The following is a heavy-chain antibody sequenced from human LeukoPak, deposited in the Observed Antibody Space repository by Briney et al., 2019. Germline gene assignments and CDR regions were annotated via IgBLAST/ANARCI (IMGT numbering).Heavy chain of an antibody. J-gene: IGHJ4*02. Sequence: GRSLRLSCAASGFTFSTYWMHWVRQAPGKGLVWVSRIRGDGTFTTSADSVKGRFTISRDNAQNMVYLQMNSLRVEDTAVYYCARDLVLGSGSYGQWGQGTLVTVSS. V-gene: IGHV3-74*01. D-gene: IGHD3-10*01. CDR3: ARDLVLGSGSYGQ. CDR2: IRGDGTFT. CDR1: GFTFSTYW.